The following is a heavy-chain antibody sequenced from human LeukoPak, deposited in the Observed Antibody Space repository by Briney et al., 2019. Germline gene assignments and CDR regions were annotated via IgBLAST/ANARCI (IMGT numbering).Heavy chain of an antibody. CDR3: AKGYDFWSGYQAFDY. CDR2: ISGSGGST. Sequence: PGGSLRLSCAASGFTFSNYAMSWVRQAPGKGLEWVSAISGSGGSTYYADSVKGRFTISRDNSKNTLYLQMNSLRAEDTAVYYCAKGYDFWSGYQAFDYWGQGTLVTVSS. D-gene: IGHD3-3*01. V-gene: IGHV3-23*01. J-gene: IGHJ4*02. CDR1: GFTFSNYA.